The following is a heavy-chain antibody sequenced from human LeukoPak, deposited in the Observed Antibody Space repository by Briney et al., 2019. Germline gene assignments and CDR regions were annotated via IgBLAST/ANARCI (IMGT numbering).Heavy chain of an antibody. Sequence: GGSLRLSCAASGFTFSSYEMNWVRQAPGKRLEWVSYISSSGSTIYYADSVKGRFTISRGNAKNSLYLQMNSLRAEDTAVYYCARYTYSNYGVEVWGQGTTVTVSS. CDR1: GFTFSSYE. D-gene: IGHD4-11*01. CDR2: ISSSGSTI. J-gene: IGHJ6*02. V-gene: IGHV3-48*03. CDR3: ARYTYSNYGVEV.